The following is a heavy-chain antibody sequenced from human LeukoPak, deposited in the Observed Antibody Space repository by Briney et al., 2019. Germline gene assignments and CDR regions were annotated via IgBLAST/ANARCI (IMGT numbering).Heavy chain of an antibody. J-gene: IGHJ4*02. CDR3: ARSSGTQGYYDFWSGYFDY. CDR1: GGSISSGGYY. Sequence: PSETLSLTCTVSGGSISSGGYYWSWIRQPPGKGLEWIGYIYYSGSTNYNPSLKSRVTISVDTSKNQFSLKLSSVTAADTAVYYCARSSGTQGYYDFWSGYFDYWGQGTLVTVSS. CDR2: IYYSGST. V-gene: IGHV4-61*08. D-gene: IGHD3-3*01.